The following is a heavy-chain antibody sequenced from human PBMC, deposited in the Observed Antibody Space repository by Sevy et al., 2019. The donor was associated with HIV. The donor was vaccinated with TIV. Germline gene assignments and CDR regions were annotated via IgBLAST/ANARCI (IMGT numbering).Heavy chain of an antibody. CDR3: ARDSDGSGHYYADYFDY. CDR1: GYTFTTYP. J-gene: IGHJ4*02. Sequence: ASVKVSCKASGYTFTTYPIGWVRQAPGQGLEWMGWISTYSGETRDAQKFQGRATMTTETSTGTAYLELRSLRSDDTAVYYCARDSDGSGHYYADYFDYWGQGTLVTVSS. V-gene: IGHV1-18*01. D-gene: IGHD3-22*01. CDR2: ISTYSGET.